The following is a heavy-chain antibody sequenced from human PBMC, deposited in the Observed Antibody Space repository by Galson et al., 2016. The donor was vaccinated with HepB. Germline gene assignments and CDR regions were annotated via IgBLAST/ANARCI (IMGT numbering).Heavy chain of an antibody. D-gene: IGHD1-26*01. CDR1: GFTFSSYS. V-gene: IGHV3-21*01. J-gene: IGHJ5*01. CDR2: INPDGTFI. CDR3: ARARSVSYLWWFDS. Sequence: SLRLSCAASGFTFSSYSINWVRRAPEKGLEWVSTINPDGTFIQYGDSVKGRFTISRDNAKNSVYLQMNSLRADDTAVYYCARARSVSYLWWFDSWGQGTLVTVSS.